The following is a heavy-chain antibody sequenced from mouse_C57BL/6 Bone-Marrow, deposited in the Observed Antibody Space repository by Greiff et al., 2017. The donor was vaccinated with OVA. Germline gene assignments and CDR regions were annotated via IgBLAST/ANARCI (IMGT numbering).Heavy chain of an antibody. CDR3: ARRYPPMTCDY. CDR2: IYPGDGDT. D-gene: IGHD2-3*01. V-gene: IGHV1-80*01. CDR1: RYTFTSYG. Sequence: VKLMESGAELARPGASVKLSCKASRYTFTSYGISWVKQRPGKGLEWIGQIYPGDGDTNYNGKFKGKATLTADKSSSTAYMQLSSLTSEDSAVYVCARRYPPMTCDYWGQGTTLTVSS. J-gene: IGHJ2*01.